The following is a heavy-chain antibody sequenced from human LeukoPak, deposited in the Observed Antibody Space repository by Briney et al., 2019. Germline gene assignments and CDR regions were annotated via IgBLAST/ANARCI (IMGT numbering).Heavy chain of an antibody. D-gene: IGHD2-8*01. CDR1: GGSISSYY. V-gene: IGHV4-59*08. CDR2: IYYSGST. J-gene: IGHJ4*02. CDR3: ARHNIVLMVYAICYFDY. Sequence: PSETLSLTCTVSGGSISSYYWSWIRQPPGKGLEWIGYIYYSGSTNYNPSLKSRVTISVDTSKNQFSLKLSSVTAADTAVYYCARHNIVLMVYAICYFDYWGQGTLVTVSS.